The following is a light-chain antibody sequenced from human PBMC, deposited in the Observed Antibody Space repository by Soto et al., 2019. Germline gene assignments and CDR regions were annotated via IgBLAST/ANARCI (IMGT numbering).Light chain of an antibody. CDR2: GAS. V-gene: IGKV3-20*01. CDR3: QQYGTSPRT. J-gene: IGKJ1*01. CDR1: QSVTNSF. Sequence: VLTQSPGILSLSPGERATLSSRASQSVTNSFLAWYQQKPGQAPRLLIYGASSRATGIPDRFSGSGSGTDFTLSINRLEPEDFGVYYCQQYGTSPRTFGRGTKVEIK.